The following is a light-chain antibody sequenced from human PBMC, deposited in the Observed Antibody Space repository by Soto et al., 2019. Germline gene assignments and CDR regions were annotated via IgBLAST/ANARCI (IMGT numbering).Light chain of an antibody. CDR3: QQSYTTPYT. J-gene: IGKJ2*01. CDR2: TAS. Sequence: DIQMTQSPSSLSASVGDRVTITFRASQSMSNFLNWYQQKPGKAPELLIYTASSHHSGVPSSFSGSGSGTNFTLTISSLQPEDFATYACQQSYTTPYTFGQGTKLEIK. CDR1: QSMSNF. V-gene: IGKV1-39*01.